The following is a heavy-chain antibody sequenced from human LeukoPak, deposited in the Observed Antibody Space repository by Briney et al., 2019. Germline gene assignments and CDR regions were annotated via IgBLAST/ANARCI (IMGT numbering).Heavy chain of an antibody. CDR1: GYTLTGLS. CDR2: FDPEDGET. V-gene: IGHV1-24*01. D-gene: IGHD3-22*01. J-gene: IGHJ4*02. CDR3: ATISDYDSSGYYFDY. Sequence: GASVKVSCKVSGYTLTGLSMHWVRQAPGKGLEWMGGFDPEDGETIYAQKFQGRVTMTEDTSTDTAYMELSSLRSEDTAVYYCATISDYDSSGYYFDYWGQGTLVTVSS.